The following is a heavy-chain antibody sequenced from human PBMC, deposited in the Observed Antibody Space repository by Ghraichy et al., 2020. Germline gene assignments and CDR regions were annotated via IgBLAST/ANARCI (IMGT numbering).Heavy chain of an antibody. Sequence: GGSLRLSCVVSGFTVSSKYMNWVRQAPGKGLEWVSIIYRDGSPYYADSVKGRFTISRDNSKNTLYLQMNSLRGEATAMYYCARGNGYFDSWGQGNLVTVSS. CDR2: IYRDGSP. V-gene: IGHV3-53*01. CDR1: GFTVSSKY. CDR3: ARGNGYFDS. J-gene: IGHJ4*02.